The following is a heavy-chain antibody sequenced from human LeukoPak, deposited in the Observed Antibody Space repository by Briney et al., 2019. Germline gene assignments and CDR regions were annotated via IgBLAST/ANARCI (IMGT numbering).Heavy chain of an antibody. J-gene: IGHJ5*02. Sequence: SETLSLTCTVSGDSVNSGNSYWTWTRQPPGKGLEWIGSIYYSGSTNCNPSLKSRVTISLDTSNNHLSLKLTSVTAADTAVYYCARKFDAWGQGTLLTVSS. CDR1: GDSVNSGNSY. CDR3: ARKFDA. V-gene: IGHV4-61*03. CDR2: IYYSGST.